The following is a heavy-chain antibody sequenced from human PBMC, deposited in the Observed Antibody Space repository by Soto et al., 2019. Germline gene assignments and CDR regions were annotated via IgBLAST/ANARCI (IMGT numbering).Heavy chain of an antibody. D-gene: IGHD3-10*01. V-gene: IGHV3-23*01. CDR1: GFSFNKYA. J-gene: IGHJ4*02. CDR2: ITGSGGTI. CDR3: ARASGWRILKFDN. Sequence: GGSLRLSCEASGFSFNKYAMVWVRQAPGKGQEWVSGITGSGGTIEHAASVKGRFTISRDNSKNTAFLQMNALRHEDTAVYFCARASGWRILKFDNWGQGTPVTVSS.